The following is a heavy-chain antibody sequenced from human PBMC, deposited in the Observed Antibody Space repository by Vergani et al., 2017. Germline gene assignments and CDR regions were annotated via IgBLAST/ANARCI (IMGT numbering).Heavy chain of an antibody. Sequence: EVQLVESGGGLIQPGGSLRLSCAASGFTVSSNYMSWVRQAPGKGLEWVSVIYSGGSTYYADSVKGRFTISRDNSKNTLYLQMNSLRAEETAVYYCARDLAAGGNGFDPWSQGTLVTVSS. CDR2: IYSGGST. V-gene: IGHV3-53*01. J-gene: IGHJ5*02. D-gene: IGHD6-13*01. CDR1: GFTVSSNY. CDR3: ARDLAAGGNGFDP.